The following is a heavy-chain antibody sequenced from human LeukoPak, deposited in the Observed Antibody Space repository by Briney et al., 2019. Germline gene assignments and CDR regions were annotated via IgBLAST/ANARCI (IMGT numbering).Heavy chain of an antibody. V-gene: IGHV4-34*01. J-gene: IGHJ4*02. D-gene: IGHD3-3*01. CDR3: ARLSLGSGYYLEY. CDR1: GGSFSGYY. Sequence: PSETLSLTCAVYGGSFSGYYWSWIRQPPGKGLEWIGEINHSGSTNYNPSLKSRVTISVDTSKNQFSLKLSSVTAADTAVYYCARLSLGSGYYLEYWGQGTLVTVSS. CDR2: INHSGST.